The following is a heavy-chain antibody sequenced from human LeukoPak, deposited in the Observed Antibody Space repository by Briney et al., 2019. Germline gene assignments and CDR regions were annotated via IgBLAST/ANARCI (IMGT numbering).Heavy chain of an antibody. J-gene: IGHJ3*02. CDR3: ARVVVVVPAASSPSDAFDI. CDR2: MNPNSGNT. D-gene: IGHD2-2*01. CDR1: GYTFTSYD. Sequence: ASVKVSCKASGYTFTSYDINWVRQATGQGLEWMGWMNPNSGNTGYAQKFQGRVTMTRNTSISTAYMELSSLRSEDTAVYYCARVVVVVPAASSPSDAFDIWGQGTMVTVSS. V-gene: IGHV1-8*01.